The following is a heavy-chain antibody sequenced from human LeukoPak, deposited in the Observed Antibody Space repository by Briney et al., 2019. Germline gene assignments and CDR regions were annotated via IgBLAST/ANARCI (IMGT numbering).Heavy chain of an antibody. Sequence: GESLKILCKPSGYSLTSSWNGWGRQMPGKGVEGMGIFYRGGSETIYCPASQGQVTISVDKSFSTAYLQWSSLKASHTAMYYCARQYITGWQSFDYWGQGTLITVSS. D-gene: IGHD6-19*01. CDR3: ARQYITGWQSFDY. CDR2: FYRGGSET. CDR1: GYSLTSSW. V-gene: IGHV5-51*01. J-gene: IGHJ4*02.